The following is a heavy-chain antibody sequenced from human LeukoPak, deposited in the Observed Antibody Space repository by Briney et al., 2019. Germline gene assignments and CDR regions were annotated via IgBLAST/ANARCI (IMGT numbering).Heavy chain of an antibody. J-gene: IGHJ4*02. D-gene: IGHD3-10*01. V-gene: IGHV4-38-2*02. CDR1: GYSISSGYY. Sequence: SETLSLTCTVSGYSISSGYYWGWIRQPPGKGLEWIGSIYHSGSTYYNPSLKSRVTISIDTSKNQFSLNLSSVTAADTAVYYCARPHYYGSGSIDYWGRGTLVTVSS. CDR3: ARPHYYGSGSIDY. CDR2: IYHSGST.